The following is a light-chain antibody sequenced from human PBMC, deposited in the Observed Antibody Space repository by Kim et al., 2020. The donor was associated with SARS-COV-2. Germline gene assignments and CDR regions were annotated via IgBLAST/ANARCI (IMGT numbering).Light chain of an antibody. CDR3: QQRSNWPPWT. J-gene: IGKJ1*01. CDR2: DAS. V-gene: IGKV3-11*01. Sequence: STGERATLACRASQSFISYLALYQQKTGQAPTLLIYDASNSATGIPARCSGSGSGTDFTLTISSLEPEDFAVDYCQQRSNWPPWTFGQGTKVDIK. CDR1: QSFISY.